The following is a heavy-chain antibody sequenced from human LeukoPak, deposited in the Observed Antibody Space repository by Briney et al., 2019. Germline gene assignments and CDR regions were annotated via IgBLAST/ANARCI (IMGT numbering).Heavy chain of an antibody. V-gene: IGHV1-24*01. CDR1: GYTLTELS. D-gene: IGHD2-8*01. CDR2: FDPEDGET. Sequence: ASVKVSCKVSGYTLTELSMHWVRQAPGKGLEWMGGFDPEDGETIYAQKFQGRVTMTEDTSTDTAYMELRSLRSDDTAVYYCARGYYCTHGVCYGGDFDNWGQGTLVTVSS. CDR3: ARGYYCTHGVCYGGDFDN. J-gene: IGHJ4*02.